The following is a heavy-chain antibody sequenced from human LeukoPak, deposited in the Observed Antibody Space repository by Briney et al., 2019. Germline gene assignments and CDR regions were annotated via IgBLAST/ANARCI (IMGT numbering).Heavy chain of an antibody. J-gene: IGHJ3*02. CDR3: ARGVNYDSGSLWKKSYDAFDI. D-gene: IGHD3-10*01. V-gene: IGHV3-13*04. Sequence: GGSLRLSCAASGFTFSSYDIHWVRQGTGKGLEWVSGIGAAGDTYYPVSVKGRFTISRENAKNSLYLQMNSLQAGDTAIYYCARGVNYDSGSLWKKSYDAFDIWGQGTMVTVSS. CDR1: GFTFSSYD. CDR2: IGAAGDT.